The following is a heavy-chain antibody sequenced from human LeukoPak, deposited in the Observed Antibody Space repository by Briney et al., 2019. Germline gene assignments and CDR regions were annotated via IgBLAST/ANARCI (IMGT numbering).Heavy chain of an antibody. D-gene: IGHD2-21*01. V-gene: IGHV3-30*02. J-gene: IGHJ4*02. CDR2: IRYDGSSK. Sequence: GGSLRLSCAASGITLTSYGMHWVRQAPGKGLEWVAFIRYDGSSKHYADSVKGRFTISRDNSKSTLYLQMNSLRAEDTAVFYCAKDSVAYCGGDCYSLFDYWGQGTLVTVSS. CDR3: AKDSVAYCGGDCYSLFDY. CDR1: GITLTSYG.